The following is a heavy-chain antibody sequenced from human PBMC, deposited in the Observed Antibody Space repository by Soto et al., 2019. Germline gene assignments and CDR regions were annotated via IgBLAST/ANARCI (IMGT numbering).Heavy chain of an antibody. D-gene: IGHD3-10*01. CDR1: GFTFSSYA. V-gene: IGHV3-23*01. CDR3: ARDRPYYYGSGDYYYGMDV. J-gene: IGHJ6*02. CDR2: ISGSGGST. Sequence: PGGSLRLSCAASGFTFSSYAMSWVRQAPGKGLEWVSAISGSGGSTYYADSVKGRFTISRDNSKNTLYLQMNSLRAEDTAVYYCARDRPYYYGSGDYYYGMDVWGQGTTVTVSS.